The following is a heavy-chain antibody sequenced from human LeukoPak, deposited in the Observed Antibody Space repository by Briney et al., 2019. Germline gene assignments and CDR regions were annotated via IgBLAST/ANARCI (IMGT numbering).Heavy chain of an antibody. V-gene: IGHV1-2*02. Sequence: ASVKVSCKASGYTFTGYYMHCVRQAPGQGLEWMGWINPNSGGTNYAQKFQGRVTMTRDTPISTAYMELSRLRSDDTAVYYCARARHHSPNYWGQGTLVTVSS. CDR1: GYTFTGYY. D-gene: IGHD2-21*01. CDR3: ARARHHSPNY. CDR2: INPNSGGT. J-gene: IGHJ4*02.